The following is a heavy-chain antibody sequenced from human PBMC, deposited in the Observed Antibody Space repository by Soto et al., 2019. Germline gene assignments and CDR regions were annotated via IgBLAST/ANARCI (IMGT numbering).Heavy chain of an antibody. Sequence: SETLSLTCAVYGGSFSGYYWSWIRQPPGKGLEWIGEINHSGSTNYNPSLKSRVTISVDTSRKQFSLKLSSVTAADTAVYYCARGRRGYYGSGSESHWFDPWGQGTLVTVSS. J-gene: IGHJ5*02. D-gene: IGHD3-10*01. CDR3: ARGRRGYYGSGSESHWFDP. V-gene: IGHV4-34*01. CDR1: GGSFSGYY. CDR2: INHSGST.